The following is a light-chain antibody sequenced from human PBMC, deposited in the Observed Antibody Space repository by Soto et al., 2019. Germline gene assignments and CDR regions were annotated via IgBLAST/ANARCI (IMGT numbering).Light chain of an antibody. Sequence: IVLTQSACTLSLSPGERVTLSCRASQSVTSGYLAWYQQQPNQAPRLLIYGASYRATDIPDRFSGGGSGTDFTLTISRLEPEDFAVYYCQQYGSSGTFGQGTKVDIK. V-gene: IGKV3-20*01. CDR2: GAS. CDR1: QSVTSGY. CDR3: QQYGSSGT. J-gene: IGKJ1*01.